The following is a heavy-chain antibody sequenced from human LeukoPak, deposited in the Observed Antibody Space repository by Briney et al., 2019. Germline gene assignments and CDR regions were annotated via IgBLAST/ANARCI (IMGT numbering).Heavy chain of an antibody. CDR1: GGSISSYY. CDR2: IYTSGST. D-gene: IGHD6-19*01. CDR3: ARVGYSSGWYGGNWFDP. Sequence: SETLSLTCTVSGGSISSYYWSWIRQPAGKGLEWIGRIYTSGSTNYNPSLKSRVTMSVDTSKNQFSLKLSSVTAADTAVYYCARVGYSSGWYGGNWFDPWGQGTLVTVSS. V-gene: IGHV4-4*07. J-gene: IGHJ5*02.